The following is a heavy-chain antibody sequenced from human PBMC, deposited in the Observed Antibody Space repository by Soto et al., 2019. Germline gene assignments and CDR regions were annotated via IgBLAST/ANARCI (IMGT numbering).Heavy chain of an antibody. V-gene: IGHV4-4*02. Sequence: QVQLQESGPGLVKPSGTLSLTCAVSGDSISSDNCWSWVRQPPGKGLEWIGEVCHTESTNYSPSLKSRVTISVDKSKNQFSLNLSSVSAADTAVYYCARVLGRSGDYFDYWGQGTLVTVSS. CDR2: VCHTEST. D-gene: IGHD3-10*01. J-gene: IGHJ4*02. CDR1: GDSISSDNC. CDR3: ARVLGRSGDYFDY.